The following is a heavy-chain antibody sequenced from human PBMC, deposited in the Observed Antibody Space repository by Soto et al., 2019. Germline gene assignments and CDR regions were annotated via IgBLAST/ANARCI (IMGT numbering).Heavy chain of an antibody. CDR3: ARLLRGWDHRMAYFDY. Sequence: SDTLCLTCTVSGASITTFYWSWIRQPPGRGREWIGYISDSGRTDYIPSLKSRVTISVDTSKNQFSLKVSSVTAADTSVYYCARLLRGWDHRMAYFDYWGQGTLVTVSS. CDR2: ISDSGRT. V-gene: IGHV4-59*07. D-gene: IGHD1-26*01. CDR1: GASITTFY. J-gene: IGHJ4*02.